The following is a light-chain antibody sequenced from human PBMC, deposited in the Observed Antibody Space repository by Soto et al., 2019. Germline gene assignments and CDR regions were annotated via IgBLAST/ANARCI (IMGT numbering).Light chain of an antibody. CDR2: DAS. J-gene: IGKJ1*01. Sequence: DIQMTQSPSTLSATAGDRVTITCRASQSISSWLAWYQHKPGKAPKLLIYDASKLDSGVPSRFSGSGSGTEFSLAISNLQPDDCAIYYCQQYENYWTFGQGTRVAIK. V-gene: IGKV1-5*01. CDR3: QQYENYWT. CDR1: QSISSW.